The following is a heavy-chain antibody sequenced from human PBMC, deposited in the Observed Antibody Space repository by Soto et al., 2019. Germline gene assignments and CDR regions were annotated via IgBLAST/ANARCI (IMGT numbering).Heavy chain of an antibody. CDR3: ETLTTLSSPKYRFDYYMDI. D-gene: IGHD3-10*01. J-gene: IGHJ6*03. CDR2: ISVKNGDT. Sequence: QVQLAQSGPELKKPGASLEVSCRASGYTFSNYGISWVRQVPGQGLEWMAWISVKNGDTNFAQKFQGRLSVTTDTSTSTAYMNLRSLRSDDTAVYYCETLTTLSSPKYRFDYYMDIWCKGTTVTVSS. CDR1: GYTFSNYG. V-gene: IGHV1-18*01.